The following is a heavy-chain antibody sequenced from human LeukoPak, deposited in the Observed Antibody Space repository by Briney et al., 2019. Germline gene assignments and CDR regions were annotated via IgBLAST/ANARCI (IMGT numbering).Heavy chain of an antibody. CDR1: GGSFSGYY. CDR2: VNHSGST. J-gene: IGHJ4*02. D-gene: IGHD3-3*01. CDR3: ARDDYDFWSGYEPYLDY. Sequence: PSETLSLTCAVYGGSFSGYYWSWIRQPPGKGLEWIGEVNHSGSTNYNPSLKSRVTISVDTSKNQFSLKLSSVTAADTAVYYCARDDYDFWSGYEPYLDYWGQGTLVTVSS. V-gene: IGHV4-34*01.